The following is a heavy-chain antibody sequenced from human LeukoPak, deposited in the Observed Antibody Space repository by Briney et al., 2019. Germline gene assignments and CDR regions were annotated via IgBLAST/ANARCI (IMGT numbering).Heavy chain of an antibody. CDR2: ISSSSSYI. D-gene: IGHD4-11*01. V-gene: IGHV3-21*01. Sequence: GGSLRLSCAASGFTFSSYSMNWVRQAPGKGPEWVSSISSSSSYIFYADSVKGRFTISRDNAKNSLYLQMNSVGSEDTAVYYCAREDYSAFDIWGQGTMVTVSS. CDR3: AREDYSAFDI. CDR1: GFTFSSYS. J-gene: IGHJ3*02.